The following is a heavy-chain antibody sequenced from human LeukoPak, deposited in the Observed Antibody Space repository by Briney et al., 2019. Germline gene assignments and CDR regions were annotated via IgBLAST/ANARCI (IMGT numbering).Heavy chain of an antibody. V-gene: IGHV4-39*07. J-gene: IGHJ4*02. Sequence: SETLSLTCTVSGGPISSSSYYWGWIRQPPGKGLEWIGSIYYSGSTYYNPSLKSRVTISVDTSKNQFSLKLSSVTAADTAVYYCARDQGDDGDYTFDYWGQGTLVTVSS. CDR2: IYYSGST. D-gene: IGHD4-17*01. CDR3: ARDQGDDGDYTFDY. CDR1: GGPISSSSYY.